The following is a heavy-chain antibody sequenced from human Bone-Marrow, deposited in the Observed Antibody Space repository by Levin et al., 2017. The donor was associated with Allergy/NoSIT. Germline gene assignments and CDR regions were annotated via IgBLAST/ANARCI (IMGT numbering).Heavy chain of an antibody. CDR2: IYYSGST. J-gene: IGHJ2*01. D-gene: IGHD1-26*01. CDR3: ARGHYLSSSWYFDL. CDR1: GGSISSYY. Sequence: SETLSLTCTVSGGSISSYYWSWIRQPPGKGLEWIGYIYYSGSTNYNPSLKSRVTISVDTSKNQFSLKLSSVTAADTAVYYCARGHYLSSSWYFDLWGRGTLVTVSS. V-gene: IGHV4-59*01.